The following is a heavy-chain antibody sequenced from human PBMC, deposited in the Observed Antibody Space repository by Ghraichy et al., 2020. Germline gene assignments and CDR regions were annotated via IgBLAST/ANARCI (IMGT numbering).Heavy chain of an antibody. J-gene: IGHJ5*02. CDR2: INHSGST. V-gene: IGHV4-34*01. D-gene: IGHD3-10*01. CDR3: ARRHLGSARWFDP. CDR1: GGSFSGYY. Sequence: SETLSLTCAVYGGSFSGYYWSWIRQPPGKGLEWIGEINHSGSTNYNPSLKSRVTISVDTSKNQFSLKLSSVTAADTAVYYCARRHLGSARWFDPWGQGALVTVSS.